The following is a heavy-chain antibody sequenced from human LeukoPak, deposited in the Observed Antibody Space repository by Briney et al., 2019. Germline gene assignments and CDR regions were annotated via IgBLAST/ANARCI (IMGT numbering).Heavy chain of an antibody. CDR3: ARGTTYYHDSSGYYGDY. J-gene: IGHJ4*02. V-gene: IGHV5-51*01. Sequence: GESLKISCKGSGYIFISYWIGWVRQMPGKGLGWIGIIYPGDSDTRYSPSFQGQVTISADKSISTAYLQWSSLKASDTAMYYCARGTTYYHDSSGYYGDYWGQGTLVTVSS. CDR1: GYIFISYW. CDR2: IYPGDSDT. D-gene: IGHD3-22*01.